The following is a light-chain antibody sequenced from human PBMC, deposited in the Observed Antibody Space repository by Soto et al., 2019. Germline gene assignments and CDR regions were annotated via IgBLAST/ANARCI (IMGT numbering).Light chain of an antibody. CDR1: SAKIGSNT. J-gene: IGLJ1*01. V-gene: IGLV1-44*01. CDR3: ATWADGLNSYV. CDR2: SNN. Sequence: QPGLTQPPSASGCPGQRGRVSWARGSAKIGSNTVSWYQQRPQRDPRLLIFSNNQRPSGVPDRFSGSKSGTSASLAISGLQSEDEADYYCATWADGLNSYVFGTGTKVTVL.